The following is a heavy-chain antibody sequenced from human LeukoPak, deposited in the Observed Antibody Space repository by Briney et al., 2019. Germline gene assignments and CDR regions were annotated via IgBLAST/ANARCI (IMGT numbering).Heavy chain of an antibody. Sequence: PGGSLRLSCAASGFTFSTYAMSWARQAPGKGLEWVSIISGSGGSTYYADSVKGRFTISRDNSKNTLYLQMDSLRAEDTAVYYCAKGRYYDSRAYYSLDYFDYWGQGALVTVSS. CDR2: ISGSGGST. J-gene: IGHJ4*02. V-gene: IGHV3-23*01. D-gene: IGHD3-22*01. CDR1: GFTFSTYA. CDR3: AKGRYYDSRAYYSLDYFDY.